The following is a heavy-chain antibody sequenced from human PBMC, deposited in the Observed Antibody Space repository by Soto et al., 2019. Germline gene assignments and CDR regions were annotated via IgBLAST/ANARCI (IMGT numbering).Heavy chain of an antibody. CDR3: ARLHCISPNCVPLDP. Sequence: ASVKVSCKASGYTFTSYAISWVRQAPGQRLEWMGWINAANDNTKYSQKFQGRVTITRDTSASTVYMELSSLRSEDTAVYYCARLHCISPNCVPLDPWGQGTLVTVSS. CDR2: INAANDNT. CDR1: GYTFTSYA. V-gene: IGHV1-3*01. D-gene: IGHD2-2*01. J-gene: IGHJ5*02.